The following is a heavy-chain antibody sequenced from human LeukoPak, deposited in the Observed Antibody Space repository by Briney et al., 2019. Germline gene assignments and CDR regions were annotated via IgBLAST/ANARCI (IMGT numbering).Heavy chain of an antibody. CDR3: ARQSRDGSKTRGYYFDS. J-gene: IGHJ4*02. CDR1: GYIFTNYW. CDR2: IYPADSDT. Sequence: GESLKISCQVSGYIFTNYWIGWVRQMPGKGLESMGIIYPADSDTTYSPSFEGQVTISADKSIDTDYLQWSSLKASDTATYYCARQSRDGSKTRGYYFDSWGQGTLVTVSS. V-gene: IGHV5-51*01. D-gene: IGHD3-10*01.